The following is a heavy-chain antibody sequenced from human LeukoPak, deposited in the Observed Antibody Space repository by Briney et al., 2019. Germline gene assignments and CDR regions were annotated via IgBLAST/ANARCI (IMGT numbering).Heavy chain of an antibody. V-gene: IGHV1-2*02. J-gene: IGHJ4*02. D-gene: IGHD3-9*01. CDR1: GYTFTGYY. Sequence: ASVKVSCKASGYTFTGYYMHWVRQAPGQGLEWMGWINPNSGGTNYAQKFQGRVTMTRDMSTSTVYMELSSLRSDDTAVYYCARLISGYNYDILTGPPYSFDYWGQGTLVTVSS. CDR2: INPNSGGT. CDR3: ARLISGYNYDILTGPPYSFDY.